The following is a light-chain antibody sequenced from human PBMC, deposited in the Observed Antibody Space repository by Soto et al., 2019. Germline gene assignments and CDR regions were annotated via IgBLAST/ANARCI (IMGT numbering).Light chain of an antibody. Sequence: DIQMTQSPSTLSASVGDRVTITCRASQTISMSLAWHQQKPGTAPKPLLYKASSLESGAPSRFSGSGSGTEFTLTISSLQPDDFATYYCQQYRYFPWTFGQGTKV. J-gene: IGKJ1*01. CDR1: QTISMS. CDR2: KAS. CDR3: QQYRYFPWT. V-gene: IGKV1-5*03.